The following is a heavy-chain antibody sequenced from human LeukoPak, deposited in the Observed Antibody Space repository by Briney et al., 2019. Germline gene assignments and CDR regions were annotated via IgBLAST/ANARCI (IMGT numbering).Heavy chain of an antibody. CDR3: ARALYCSGGSCYFDY. J-gene: IGHJ4*02. D-gene: IGHD2-15*01. CDR2: ISSSSYI. CDR1: GFTFSSYS. Sequence: GGSLRLSCAASGFTFSSYSMKWVRQAPGGGLEWVSSISSSSYIYYADSVKGRFTISRDNAKNSLYLQMNSLRAEDTAVYYCARALYCSGGSCYFDYWGQGTLVTVSS. V-gene: IGHV3-21*01.